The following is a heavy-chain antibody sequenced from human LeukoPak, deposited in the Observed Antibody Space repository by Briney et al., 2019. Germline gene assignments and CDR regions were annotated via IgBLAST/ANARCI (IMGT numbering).Heavy chain of an antibody. V-gene: IGHV4-34*01. CDR1: GGSFNTYY. CDR3: ARDSGSGTFT. D-gene: IGHD3-10*01. CDR2: IYYSGST. J-gene: IGHJ5*02. Sequence: SETLSLTCAVYGGSFNTYYWGWIRQPPGRGLEWIGNIYYSGSTYYNPSLKSRVTISLDTSKNQFSLKLSSVTAADTAVYYCARDSGSGTFTWGQGTLVTVSS.